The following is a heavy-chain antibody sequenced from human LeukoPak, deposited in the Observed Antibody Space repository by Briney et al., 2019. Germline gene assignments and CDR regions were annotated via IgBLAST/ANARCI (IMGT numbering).Heavy chain of an antibody. D-gene: IGHD3-10*01. Sequence: ASVKVSCKASGYTFTSYDINWVRQATGQGLEWMGRMNPNSGNTGYAQKFQGRVTMTRNTSISTAYMELSGLRSEDTAVYYCARGRPMVRGIPILDYWGQGTLVTVSS. V-gene: IGHV1-8*01. CDR2: MNPNSGNT. J-gene: IGHJ4*02. CDR3: ARGRPMVRGIPILDY. CDR1: GYTFTSYD.